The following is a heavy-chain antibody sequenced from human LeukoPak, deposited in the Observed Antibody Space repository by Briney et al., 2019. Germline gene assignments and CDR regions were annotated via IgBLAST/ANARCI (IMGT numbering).Heavy chain of an antibody. CDR1: GGSISSDNYY. J-gene: IGHJ4*02. D-gene: IGHD5-18*01. CDR2: IYSSGST. Sequence: SETLSLTCTVSGGSISSDNYYWSWIRQPAGKGLEWIGRIYSSGSTNYNPSLKSRVTMSVDTSKNQFSLKLSSVTAADTAVYYCARDGMVIDYWGQGTLVTVSS. V-gene: IGHV4-61*02. CDR3: ARDGMVIDY.